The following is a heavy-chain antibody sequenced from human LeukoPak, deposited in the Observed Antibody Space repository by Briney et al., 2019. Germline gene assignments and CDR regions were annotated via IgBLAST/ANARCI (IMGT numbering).Heavy chain of an antibody. CDR2: ISSSSSYI. CDR3: ARPPWGIAAAAMDV. J-gene: IGHJ6*03. D-gene: IGHD6-13*01. V-gene: IGHV3-21*01. CDR1: GFTFSSYS. Sequence: PGGSLRLSCAASGFTFSSYSMNWVRQAPGKGLEWVSSISSSSSYIYYADSVKGRFTISRDNAKNSLYLQMNSLRAEDTAVYYCARPPWGIAAAAMDVWGRGTTVTVSS.